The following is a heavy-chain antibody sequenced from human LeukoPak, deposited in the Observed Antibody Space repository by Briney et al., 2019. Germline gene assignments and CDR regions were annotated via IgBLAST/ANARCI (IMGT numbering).Heavy chain of an antibody. CDR2: ISPSGGT. V-gene: IGHV4-34*01. Sequence: SETLSLTCAVDGGSFSGFYWSWIRQPPGKGLEWIGQISPSGGTTYNPSLESRVTFSLDTSKKQFSVKVNSVTAADTAVYYCARHGGYDFAHWGQGTLVAASS. CDR3: ARHGGYDFAH. D-gene: IGHD3-16*01. CDR1: GGSFSGFY. J-gene: IGHJ4*02.